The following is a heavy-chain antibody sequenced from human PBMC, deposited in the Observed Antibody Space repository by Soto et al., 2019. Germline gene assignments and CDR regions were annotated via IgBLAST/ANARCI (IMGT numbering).Heavy chain of an antibody. J-gene: IGHJ4*02. Sequence: HPGGSLRLSCAASGLIFSDYAMSWVRQAPGKGLECVACISGSGGDTFYADSVKGRFTISRDNSKNTLSLHMSSLRVDDTAVYFCAKDRFGIVGPVDYWGQGTLVTVSS. D-gene: IGHD1-26*01. V-gene: IGHV3-23*01. CDR3: AKDRFGIVGPVDY. CDR1: GLIFSDYA. CDR2: ISGSGGDT.